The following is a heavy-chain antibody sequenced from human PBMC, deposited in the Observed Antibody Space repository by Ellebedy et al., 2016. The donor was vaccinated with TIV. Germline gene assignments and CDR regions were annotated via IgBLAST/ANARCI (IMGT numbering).Heavy chain of an antibody. V-gene: IGHV3-7*01. D-gene: IGHD4-11*01. CDR2: IKQDGSEK. Sequence: GESLKISCAASGFTFSTYGMSWVRQAPGKGLEWVATIKQDGSEKNYVDSVKGRLAISRDNARSSLYLQMNSLSAEDTAVYYCGRGQTTFEYWGQGTLVTVSS. CDR3: GRGQTTFEY. J-gene: IGHJ4*02. CDR1: GFTFSTYG.